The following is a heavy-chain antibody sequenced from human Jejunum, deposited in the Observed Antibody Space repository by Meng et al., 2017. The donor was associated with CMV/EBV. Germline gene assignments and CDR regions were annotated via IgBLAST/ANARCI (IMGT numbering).Heavy chain of an antibody. CDR3: ARSSTSGFDP. J-gene: IGHJ5*02. Sequence: SCKASGGSFTNYVIGWVRQAPGQGLEWLGGIIPILGVANYAQKFQGRITITADKSTSTAYMELSSLRSEDTAVFYCARSSTSGFDPWGQGTLVTVS. CDR2: IIPILGVA. D-gene: IGHD2-2*01. V-gene: IGHV1-69*10. CDR1: GGSFTNYV.